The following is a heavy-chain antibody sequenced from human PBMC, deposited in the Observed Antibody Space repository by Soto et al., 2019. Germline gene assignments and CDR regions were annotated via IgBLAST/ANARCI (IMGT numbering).Heavy chain of an antibody. CDR3: AKDRYSGYDILTGYYRTIIDY. V-gene: IGHV3-23*01. D-gene: IGHD3-9*01. J-gene: IGHJ4*02. CDR1: GFTFSSYA. CDR2: ISGSGGST. Sequence: TGGSLRLSCAASGFTFSSYAMSWVRQAPGKGLEWVSAISGSGGSTYYADSVKGRFTISRDNSKNTLYLQMNSLRAEDTAVYYCAKDRYSGYDILTGYYRTIIDYWGQGTLVTVSS.